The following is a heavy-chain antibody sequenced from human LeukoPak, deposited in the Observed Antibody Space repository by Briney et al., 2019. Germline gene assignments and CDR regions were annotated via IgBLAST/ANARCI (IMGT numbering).Heavy chain of an antibody. CDR1: GFTFSSYG. CDR2: IVYDGSNK. V-gene: IGHV3-33*05. J-gene: IGHJ4*02. Sequence: PGGSLRLSCAASGFTFSSYGMHWVRQAPGKGLEWVAVIVYDGSNKYYADSVKGRFTISRDNSKNSLYLQMNNLRVEDTAFYYCAKDNRRHYTSGPNPDSLHWGQGALVTVSS. D-gene: IGHD6-19*01. CDR3: AKDNRRHYTSGPNPDSLH.